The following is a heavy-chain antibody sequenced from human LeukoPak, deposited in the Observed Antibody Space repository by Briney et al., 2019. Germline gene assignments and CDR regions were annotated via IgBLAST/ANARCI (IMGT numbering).Heavy chain of an antibody. J-gene: IGHJ4*02. Sequence: GGSLRLSCAASGFTFSSYGMHWVRQAPGKGLEWVAFIRYDGSNKYYADSLKGRFTISRDNSKNTLYLQMNSLRAEDTAVYYCAKGRQATMVVTPDDFPFDYWGQGTLVTVSS. CDR1: GFTFSSYG. D-gene: IGHD4-23*01. V-gene: IGHV3-30*02. CDR3: AKGRQATMVVTPDDFPFDY. CDR2: IRYDGSNK.